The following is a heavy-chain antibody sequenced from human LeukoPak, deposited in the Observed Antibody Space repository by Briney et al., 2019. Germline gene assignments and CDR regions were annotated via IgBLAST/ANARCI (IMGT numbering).Heavy chain of an antibody. CDR3: ARDQGGATSDP. D-gene: IGHD1-26*01. J-gene: IGHJ5*02. CDR1: GYTFTSYG. Sequence: ASVKASCKASGYTFTSYGISWVRQAPGQGLEWMGWINTDNGNTNYAQKLQGRVTMTTDTSTSTAYMELRTLRSDDTAVYYCARDQGGATSDPWGQGTLVTVSS. V-gene: IGHV1-18*01. CDR2: INTDNGNT.